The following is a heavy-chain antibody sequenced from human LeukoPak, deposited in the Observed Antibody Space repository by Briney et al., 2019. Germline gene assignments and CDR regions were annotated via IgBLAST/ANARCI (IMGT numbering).Heavy chain of an antibody. J-gene: IGHJ3*02. V-gene: IGHV1-69*05. CDR1: GGTFSSYA. CDR2: IIPIFGTA. CDR3: ARGQDIVVVPAALGSDAFDI. D-gene: IGHD2-2*01. Sequence: SVKVSCKASGGTFSSYAISWVRQAPGQGLEWMGGIIPIFGTANYAQKFQGRVTITTDESTSTTYMELSSLRSEDTAVYYCARGQDIVVVPAALGSDAFDIWGQGTMVTVSS.